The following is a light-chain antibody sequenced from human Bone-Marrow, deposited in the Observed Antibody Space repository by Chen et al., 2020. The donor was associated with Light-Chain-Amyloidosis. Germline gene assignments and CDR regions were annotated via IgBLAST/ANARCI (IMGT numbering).Light chain of an antibody. CDR3: SSYTITNTLV. CDR1: SSDVGGDNH. CDR2: EVT. V-gene: IGLV2-14*01. Sequence: QSALTQPASVSGPPGQSITISCTGTSSDVGGDNHISWYQPHPDNAPKLMIYEVTNRPSWVPDRFSGSKSDNTASLTISGLQTEDEADYFCSSYTITNTLVFGSGTRVTVL. J-gene: IGLJ1*01.